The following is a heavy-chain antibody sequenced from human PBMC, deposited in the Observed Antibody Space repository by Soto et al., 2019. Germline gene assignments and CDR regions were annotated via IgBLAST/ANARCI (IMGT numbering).Heavy chain of an antibody. CDR1: GDSITNSNYY. Sequence: SETLSLTCTVSGDSITNSNYYWGWFRQPPGKGLEWIASIYYIGSTYYNPSLKSRVTISVDTSNNQFSLNLNSVTASDTAVYYCTGRNSLASVSLNFRELSNYKWIDRWGPGTLVTVSS. V-gene: IGHV4-39*01. CDR2: IYYIGST. CDR3: TGRNSLASVSLNFRELSNYKWIDR. D-gene: IGHD3-16*02. J-gene: IGHJ5*02.